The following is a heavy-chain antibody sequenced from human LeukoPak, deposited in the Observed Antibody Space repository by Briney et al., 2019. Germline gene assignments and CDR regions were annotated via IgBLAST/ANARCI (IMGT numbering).Heavy chain of an antibody. CDR3: ARGPLSRIVGAIWY. Sequence: GASVKVSCKASGYTFTSYYMHWVRQATGQGLEWMGWMNPNSGNTGYAQKFQGRVTMTRNTSISTAYMELSSLRSEDAAVYYCARGPLSRIVGAIWYWGQGTLVTVPS. CDR1: GYTFTSYY. D-gene: IGHD1-26*01. V-gene: IGHV1-8*02. J-gene: IGHJ4*02. CDR2: MNPNSGNT.